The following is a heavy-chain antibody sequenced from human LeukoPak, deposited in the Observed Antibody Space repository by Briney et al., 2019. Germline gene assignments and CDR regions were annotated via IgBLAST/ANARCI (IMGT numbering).Heavy chain of an antibody. J-gene: IGHJ6*03. V-gene: IGHV1-69*05. D-gene: IGHD3-3*01. CDR2: IIPIFGTA. CDR3: ARCDFWSGYYGHYYYYMDV. Sequence: GASVKVSCKASGGTFSSYAISWVRQAPGQGLEWMGGIIPIFGTANYAQKFQGRVTITTDESTSTAYMELSSLRSEDTAVYYCARCDFWSGYYGHYYYYMDVWGKGTTVTVSS. CDR1: GGTFSSYA.